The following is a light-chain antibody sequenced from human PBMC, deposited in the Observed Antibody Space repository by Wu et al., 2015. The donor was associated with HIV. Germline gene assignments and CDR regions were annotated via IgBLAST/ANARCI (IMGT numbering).Light chain of an antibody. Sequence: GDRVTITCRASQGISSYLAWYQQKPRKAPKLLIYAASTLQSGVPSRFSGSGSGTDFTLTISCLQSEDFATYYCQQYYSYPWTFGQGTKVEIK. V-gene: IGKV1-8*01. CDR1: QGISSY. CDR2: AAS. CDR3: QQYYSYPWT. J-gene: IGKJ1*01.